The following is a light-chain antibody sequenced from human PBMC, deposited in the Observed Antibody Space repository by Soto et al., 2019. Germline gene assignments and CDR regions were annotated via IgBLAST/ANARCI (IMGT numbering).Light chain of an antibody. CDR2: KAS. Sequence: DIQMTQSPSTLSASIEDRVTITCRDSQSISTWLAWYQQKPGKTPNLLIYKASRLETGVPSRFSASGSGTVFTLTISSLQPDDFATYYCQQYSSSSRTFGQGTKVEIK. J-gene: IGKJ1*01. CDR1: QSISTW. V-gene: IGKV1-5*03. CDR3: QQYSSSSRT.